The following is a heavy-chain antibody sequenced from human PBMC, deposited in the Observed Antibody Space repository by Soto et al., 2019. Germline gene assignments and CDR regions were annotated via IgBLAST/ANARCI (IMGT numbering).Heavy chain of an antibody. V-gene: IGHV3-74*01. Sequence: EVQLVESEGGLVQPGGSLRLSCATSGFSFSGYWIHWVRQAPGKGLVWVSHINGDGSSTNYADSVKGRFTISRDYAKNTLYLQMNSLRVEDTAVYYCARGGAYIYGPQYDWGQGTLVTVSS. D-gene: IGHD5-18*01. J-gene: IGHJ4*02. CDR2: INGDGSST. CDR1: GFSFSGYW. CDR3: ARGGAYIYGPQYD.